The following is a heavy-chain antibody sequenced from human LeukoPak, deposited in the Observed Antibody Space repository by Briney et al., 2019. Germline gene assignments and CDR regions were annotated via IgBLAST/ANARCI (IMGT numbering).Heavy chain of an antibody. CDR2: INPNIGDA. D-gene: IGHD2-21*02. Sequence: ASVKVSCKASGYTFTDYFIHWVRQAPGQGLEWMGWINPNIGDANYAQKFQDRVTMTRDRSINTAYMELRRLTSDDTAVYYCARMALDGGDSIGFDSWAQGTLVTVS. CDR1: GYTFTDYF. V-gene: IGHV1-2*02. CDR3: ARMALDGGDSIGFDS. J-gene: IGHJ5*01.